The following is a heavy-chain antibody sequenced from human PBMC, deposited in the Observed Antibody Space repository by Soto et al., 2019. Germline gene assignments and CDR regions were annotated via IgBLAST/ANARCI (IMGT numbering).Heavy chain of an antibody. CDR3: AREGDYGGHFDS. J-gene: IGHJ4*02. CDR2: ISSNGGST. Sequence: GGSLRLSCAASGFTFSSYAMHWVRQAPGKGLEYVSAISSNGGSTYYADSVKGRFTISRDNSKNTLYLQMGSLRAEDMAVYYCAREGDYGGHFDSWGQGTLVTVSS. D-gene: IGHD4-17*01. CDR1: GFTFSSYA. V-gene: IGHV3-64*02.